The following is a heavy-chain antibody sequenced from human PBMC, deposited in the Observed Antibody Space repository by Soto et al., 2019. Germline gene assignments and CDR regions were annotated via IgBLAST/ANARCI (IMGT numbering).Heavy chain of an antibody. Sequence: QVQLVESGGGVVQPGRSLRLSCAASGFTFSSYGMHWVRQAPGKGLEWVAVISYDGSNKYYADSVKGRFTISRDISKNSLYLQMNSLRAEDTAVYYCAKDLASGSYSRSWYFVYYYRMDVWGQGTTVTVSS. CDR3: AKDLASGSYSRSWYFVYYYRMDV. CDR1: GFTFSSYG. D-gene: IGHD6-13*01. V-gene: IGHV3-30*18. J-gene: IGHJ6*02. CDR2: ISYDGSNK.